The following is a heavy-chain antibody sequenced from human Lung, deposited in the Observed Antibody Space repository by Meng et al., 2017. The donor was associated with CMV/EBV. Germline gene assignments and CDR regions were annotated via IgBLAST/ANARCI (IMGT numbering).Heavy chain of an antibody. J-gene: IGHJ6*02. D-gene: IGHD6-6*01. Sequence: SCAASGFTFSSYSMNWVRQAPGKGLEWVSSISSSSSYIYYADSVKGRFTISRDNAKNSLYLQMNSLKAEDTSVYYCARDSSSSYYYYGMDVWVQGNXVTVSS. CDR2: ISSSSSYI. CDR3: ARDSSSSYYYYGMDV. V-gene: IGHV3-21*01. CDR1: GFTFSSYS.